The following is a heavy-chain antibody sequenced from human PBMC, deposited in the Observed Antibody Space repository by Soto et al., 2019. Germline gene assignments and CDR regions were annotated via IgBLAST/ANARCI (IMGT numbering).Heavy chain of an antibody. J-gene: IGHJ6*02. Sequence: GESLKISCNGSGYSFTSYWISWVRQMPGKGLEWMGRIDPSDSYTNYSPSFQGHVTISADKSISTAYLQWSSLKASDTAMYYCASLRDAYNKPLYYYYYGMDVWGQGTTVTVSS. D-gene: IGHD4-4*01. CDR1: GYSFTSYW. CDR3: ASLRDAYNKPLYYYYYGMDV. CDR2: IDPSDSYT. V-gene: IGHV5-10-1*01.